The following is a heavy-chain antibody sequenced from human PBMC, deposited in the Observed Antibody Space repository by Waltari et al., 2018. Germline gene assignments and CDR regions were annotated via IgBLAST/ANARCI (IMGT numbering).Heavy chain of an antibody. V-gene: IGHV4-39*01. D-gene: IGHD3-9*01. CDR2: ISYSGST. CDR1: GGSISSERYY. J-gene: IGHJ5*02. CDR3: ARLSYHIVTGYGWFDP. Sequence: QLQLQESGPGLVKPSETLSLTCTVSGGSISSERYYWGWIRQPPGKGLEWIGIISYSGSTYYNPSLKRRVTISVDTSKNQFSLRLSAVTAADTAVYYCARLSYHIVTGYGWFDPWGLGTLVTVSS.